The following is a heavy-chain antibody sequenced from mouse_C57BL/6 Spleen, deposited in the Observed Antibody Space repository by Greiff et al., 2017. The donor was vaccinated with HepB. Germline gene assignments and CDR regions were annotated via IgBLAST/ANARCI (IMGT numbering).Heavy chain of an antibody. Sequence: QVQLQQSGAELVMPGASVKLSCKASGYTFTCYWMHWVKQRPGQGLEWIGEIDPSDSYTNYNQKFKGKSTLTVDKSSSTAYMQLSSLTSEDSAVYYCARLRYSNYGAMDYWGQGTSVTVSS. CDR1: GYTFTCYW. V-gene: IGHV1-69*01. CDR3: ARLRYSNYGAMDY. J-gene: IGHJ4*01. CDR2: IDPSDSYT. D-gene: IGHD2-5*01.